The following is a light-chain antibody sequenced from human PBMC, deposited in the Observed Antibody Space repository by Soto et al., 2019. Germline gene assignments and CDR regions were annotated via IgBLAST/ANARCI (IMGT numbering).Light chain of an antibody. CDR1: QTISSY. J-gene: IGKJ5*01. V-gene: IGKV1-39*01. CDR2: AAS. CDR3: QQSYSTPIT. Sequence: DIQMTQSPSSLSASLGDRVTITSRASQTISSYLNWYQQKQGKAPKLLIYAASSLQSGVPSRFSGSASGTDFTLTISSLQPEDFATYYCQQSYSTPITFGQGTRLEIK.